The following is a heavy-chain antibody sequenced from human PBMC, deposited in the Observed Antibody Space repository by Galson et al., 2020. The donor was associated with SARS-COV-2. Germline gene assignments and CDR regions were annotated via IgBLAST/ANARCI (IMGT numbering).Heavy chain of an antibody. J-gene: IGHJ3*01. D-gene: IGHD3-22*01. CDR3: AKDTGWYFDSSGFRDAFDV. CDR2: INWNSGSI. V-gene: IGHV3-9*01. CDR1: GFRFDDYA. Sequence: SLKISCAASGFRFDDYAMHWVRQAPGKGLEWVSGINWNSGSIGYADSVKGRFTISRDNAKSSLYLQMNSLRTEDTAFYYCAKDTGWYFDSSGFRDAFDVWGQGTMVTVSS.